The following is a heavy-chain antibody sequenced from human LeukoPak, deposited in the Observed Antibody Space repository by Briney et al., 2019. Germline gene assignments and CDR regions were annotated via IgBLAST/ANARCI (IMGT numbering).Heavy chain of an antibody. D-gene: IGHD3-10*01. CDR1: GGTFSNYA. V-gene: IGHV1-69*13. J-gene: IGHJ4*02. CDR2: IIPLFGTA. Sequence: SVKVSCKASGGTFSNYAISWVRQAPGQGLEWMGGIIPLFGTANYAQKFLGRVIITADESTSTTYMYLSSLKSEDTAVYYCAREWAGYGSGSYYYYWGQGTLATVSS. CDR3: AREWAGYGSGSYYYY.